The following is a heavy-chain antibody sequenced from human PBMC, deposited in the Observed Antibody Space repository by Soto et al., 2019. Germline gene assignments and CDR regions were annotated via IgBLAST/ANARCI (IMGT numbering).Heavy chain of an antibody. CDR2: IWYDGTQK. J-gene: IGHJ4*02. CDR3: ARAGGTTVTGLWHFDS. D-gene: IGHD4-17*01. V-gene: IGHV3-33*01. Sequence: QVQLEESGGGVVQPGRSLRLSCEASGFTVNTYSMHWVRQPPGKGLEGLAAIWYDGTQKYYADSVKGRFIIPRDNSKKTLYLEMNSLRAEDTAVYYCARAGGTTVTGLWHFDSWGQGTLVTVSS. CDR1: GFTVNTYS.